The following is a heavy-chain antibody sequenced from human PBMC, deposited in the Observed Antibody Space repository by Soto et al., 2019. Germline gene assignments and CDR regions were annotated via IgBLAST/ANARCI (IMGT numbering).Heavy chain of an antibody. CDR3: ARSAQWDGFDP. J-gene: IGHJ3*01. D-gene: IGHD2-8*01. V-gene: IGHV4-31*03. CDR1: AGSISPINYY. Sequence: QVQLQESGPGLVRPSQTLSLTCTVSAGSISPINYYWSWIRQHHEKGLEWIGYISYSGSTFYHSSLKSRVTISLDTSKKQFPLTLTSVTAADTAVYYCARSAQWDGFDPWGQGTMVTVSS. CDR2: ISYSGST.